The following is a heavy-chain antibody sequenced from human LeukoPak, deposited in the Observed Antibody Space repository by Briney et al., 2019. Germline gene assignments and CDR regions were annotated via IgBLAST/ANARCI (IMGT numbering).Heavy chain of an antibody. J-gene: IGHJ6*03. CDR2: INSDGSST. Sequence: GGSLRLSCAASGFTFSSYWMHWVRQAPGKGLVWVSRINSDGSSTSYADSVKGRFTISRDNAKNSLYLQMNGLRAEDTAVYYCARDGGSYYPYFYYYYMDVWGKGTTVIVSS. CDR3: ARDGGSYYPYFYYYYMDV. CDR1: GFTFSSYW. V-gene: IGHV3-74*01. D-gene: IGHD1-26*01.